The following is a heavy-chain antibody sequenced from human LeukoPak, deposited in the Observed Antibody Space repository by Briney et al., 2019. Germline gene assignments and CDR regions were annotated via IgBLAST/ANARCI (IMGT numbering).Heavy chain of an antibody. CDR1: GYSFTSYW. D-gene: IGHD1-26*01. CDR2: IYPGDSDT. Sequence: GESLLISCKGSGYSFTSYWIGWVSQMPGKGLEWMGIIYPGDSDTRYSPSFQGQVTISADKSISTAYLQWSSLKASDTAMYYCARQDPYSGSYFDYWGQGTLVTVSS. CDR3: ARQDPYSGSYFDY. J-gene: IGHJ4*02. V-gene: IGHV5-51*01.